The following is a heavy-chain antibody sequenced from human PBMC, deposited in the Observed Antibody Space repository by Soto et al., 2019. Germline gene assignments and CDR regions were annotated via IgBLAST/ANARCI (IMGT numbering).Heavy chain of an antibody. Sequence: QVQLQESGPGLVKPSETLSLTCTVSGGSVSSGSYYWNWIRQPPGKGLEWIGYIYYTGGTNYNPSLKSRLTISSDTSKNQFSLRLSSVTAADTAVYYCASADTALAYWGQGTLVTVSS. CDR1: GGSVSSGSYY. CDR3: ASADTALAY. J-gene: IGHJ4*02. CDR2: IYYTGGT. V-gene: IGHV4-61*01.